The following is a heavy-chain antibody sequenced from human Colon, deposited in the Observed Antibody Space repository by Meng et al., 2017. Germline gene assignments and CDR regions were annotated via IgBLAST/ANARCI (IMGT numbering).Heavy chain of an antibody. V-gene: IGHV1-69*01. Sequence: VQLRQSVAEVQNPGSSVNVSCNASVGTPSNFAVSCVRHAPGQGLEWMGGIIPMSGSTNYAPKLQGRVTITADESTSTSYMELSSLRSEDTAVYYCAIAAEGSPTVTLIDSWDQGTLVTVSS. CDR2: IIPMSGST. D-gene: IGHD4-17*01. CDR3: AIAAEGSPTVTLIDS. J-gene: IGHJ4*02. CDR1: VGTPSNFA.